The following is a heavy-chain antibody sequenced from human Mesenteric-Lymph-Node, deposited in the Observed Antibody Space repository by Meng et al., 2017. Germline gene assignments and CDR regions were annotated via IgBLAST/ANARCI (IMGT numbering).Heavy chain of an antibody. J-gene: IGHJ4*02. CDR3: ANRGNPYLDC. CDR1: GYTFTGYY. CDR2: INPNSGGT. V-gene: IGHV1-2*06. Sequence: GQLVQSGAEGKKPGASVKVSCKASGYTFTGYYMHWVRQAPGQGLEWMGRINPNSGGTNYAQKFQGRVTMTTDTSTSTAYMELRSLKSDDTAVYYCANRGNPYLDCWGQGTLVTVSS.